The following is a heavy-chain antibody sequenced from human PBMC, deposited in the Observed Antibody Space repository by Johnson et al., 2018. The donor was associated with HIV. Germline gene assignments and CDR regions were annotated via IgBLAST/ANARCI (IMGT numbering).Heavy chain of an antibody. D-gene: IGHD1-20*01. Sequence: EHLVESGGGLVQPGGSLRLSCTPSGFTFSNYAIYWVRQAPGKGLEYVSSISSTGGRTYYANSVNGRFTVSRDNSNNTLYLQMGSLRAEDMAVYYCARGIPTLPLTGTRGFDIWGQGTMVTVSS. CDR1: GFTFSNYA. CDR2: ISSTGGRT. J-gene: IGHJ3*02. V-gene: IGHV3-64*01. CDR3: ARGIPTLPLTGTRGFDI.